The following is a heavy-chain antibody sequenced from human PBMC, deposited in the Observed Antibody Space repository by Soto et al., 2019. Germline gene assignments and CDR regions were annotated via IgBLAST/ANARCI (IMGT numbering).Heavy chain of an antibody. CDR3: ARCYYDSSGYYSHDAFDI. Sequence: GLEWMGGIIPIFGTANYAQKFQGRVTITADESTSTAYMELSSLRSEDTAVYYCARCYYDSSGYYSHDAFDIWGQGTMVTVSS. D-gene: IGHD3-22*01. V-gene: IGHV1-69*01. CDR2: IIPIFGTA. J-gene: IGHJ3*02.